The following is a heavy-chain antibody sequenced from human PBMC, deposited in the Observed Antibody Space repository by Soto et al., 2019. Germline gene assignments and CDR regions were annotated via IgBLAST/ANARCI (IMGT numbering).Heavy chain of an antibody. J-gene: IGHJ4*02. CDR3: AREVAGTGSFDY. V-gene: IGHV1-69*13. Sequence: SVKVSCKASGGTFSSYAISWVRQAPGQGLEWMGGIIPIFGTANYAQKFQGRVTITADESTSTAYMELSSLRSEDTAVYYCAREVAGTGSFDYWGQGTLVTVSS. CDR2: IIPIFGTA. CDR1: GGTFSSYA. D-gene: IGHD3-10*01.